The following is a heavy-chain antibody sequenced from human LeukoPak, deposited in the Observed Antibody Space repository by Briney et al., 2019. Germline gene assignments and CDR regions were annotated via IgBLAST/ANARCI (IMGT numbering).Heavy chain of an antibody. V-gene: IGHV3-9*03. J-gene: IGHJ3*02. D-gene: IGHD6-13*01. Sequence: PGGSLRLPCAASGFTFDDYAMHWVRQAPGKGLEWVSGISWNSGSIGYADSVKGRFTISRDNAKNSLYLQMNSLRAEDMALYYCAKGQQLVLFGAFDIWGQGTMVTVSS. CDR2: ISWNSGSI. CDR1: GFTFDDYA. CDR3: AKGQQLVLFGAFDI.